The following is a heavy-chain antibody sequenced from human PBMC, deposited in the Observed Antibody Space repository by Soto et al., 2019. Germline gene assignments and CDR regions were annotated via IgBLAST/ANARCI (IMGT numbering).Heavy chain of an antibody. CDR3: AIYAGSGIWYFDL. CDR2: IWNDGSNK. CDR1: GFTFSSHG. Sequence: QVQLVESGGGVVQPGRSLRLSCAASGFTFSSHGIHWVRQAPGKGLEWVAVIWNDGSNKYYVDSVKGRFSISRDNSKNTLYLQMNSLRVEDTAVYYCAIYAGSGIWYFDLWGRGTLVTVSS. V-gene: IGHV3-33*01. J-gene: IGHJ2*01. D-gene: IGHD3-10*01.